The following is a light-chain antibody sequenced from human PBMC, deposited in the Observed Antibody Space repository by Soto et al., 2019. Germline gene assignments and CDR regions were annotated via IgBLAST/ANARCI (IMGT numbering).Light chain of an antibody. J-gene: IGLJ2*01. CDR3: SSYTTTSTLGV. CDR2: EVS. CDR1: RSDVGGYNY. Sequence: QSVLTQSASMSGSPGQSITISCTGTRSDVGGYNYVSWYQQHPGKAPKLMIYEVSNRPSGVSNRFSGSKSGNTASLTISGLQAEDEADYYCSSYTTTSTLGVFGGGTKVTVL. V-gene: IGLV2-14*01.